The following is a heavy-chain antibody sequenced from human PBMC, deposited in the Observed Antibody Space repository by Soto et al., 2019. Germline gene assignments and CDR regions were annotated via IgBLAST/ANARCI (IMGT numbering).Heavy chain of an antibody. V-gene: IGHV4-61*01. CDR3: VRAYYDTSGYSLDP. CDR2: IYYSGST. CDR1: GGSVSSDSYY. Sequence: SSETLSLTCSVSGGSVSSDSYYWSWIRQPPGKGLEWIGYIYYSGSTNYNPSLKSRVTISLDTSKNQVSLKLSSVTAADTAVYYCVRAYYDTSGYSLDPWGQGTLVTVSS. J-gene: IGHJ5*02. D-gene: IGHD3-22*01.